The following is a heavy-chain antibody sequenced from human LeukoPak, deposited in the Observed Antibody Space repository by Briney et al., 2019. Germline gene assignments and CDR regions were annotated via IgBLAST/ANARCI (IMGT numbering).Heavy chain of an antibody. J-gene: IGHJ4*02. Sequence: PGGSLRLSCAASVFTLSSYSMNWVRQARGKGLEWVSAISGSGGSTYYADSVKGRFTISRDNSKNTLYLQMNSLRAEDTAVYYCAKDGGLWVSAHWGDSWGRGTLVTVSS. V-gene: IGHV3-23*01. CDR1: VFTLSSYS. D-gene: IGHD7-27*01. CDR3: AKDGGLWVSAHWGDS. CDR2: ISGSGGST.